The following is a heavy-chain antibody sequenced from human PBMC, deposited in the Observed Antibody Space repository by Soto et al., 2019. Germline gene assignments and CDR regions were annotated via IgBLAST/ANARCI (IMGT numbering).Heavy chain of an antibody. Sequence: VASVKVSCKASGYNFSSYDINWVRQATGQGLEWVGWVSPNNGNTGYAQKFQGRVTMTKNTSISTAYMELSSLRSEDTAVYYCAREGYSSSSGPRGNWFDPWGQGTLVTVSS. CDR3: AREGYSSSSGPRGNWFDP. J-gene: IGHJ5*02. CDR1: GYNFSSYD. V-gene: IGHV1-8*01. D-gene: IGHD6-6*01. CDR2: VSPNNGNT.